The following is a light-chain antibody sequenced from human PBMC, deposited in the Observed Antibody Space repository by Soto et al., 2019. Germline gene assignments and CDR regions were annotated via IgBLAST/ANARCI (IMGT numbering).Light chain of an antibody. V-gene: IGLV2-14*01. J-gene: IGLJ1*01. CDR2: DVS. Sequence: QSALTQPASVSGSPGQSITISCTGTSSDVGGYNYVSWYQRHPGKAPKLMIYDVSNRPSGVSNRFSGSKSGNTASLTISGLQAEDEADYHCSSYTSTSIVFGTGTK. CDR1: SSDVGGYNY. CDR3: SSYTSTSIV.